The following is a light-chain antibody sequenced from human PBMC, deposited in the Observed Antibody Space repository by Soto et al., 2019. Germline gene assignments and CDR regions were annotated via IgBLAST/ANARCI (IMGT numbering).Light chain of an antibody. J-gene: IGLJ2*01. CDR1: KLGDKY. CDR2: QDN. CDR3: QAWDSNIPVV. V-gene: IGLV3-1*01. Sequence: SYELTQPPSVSVSPGQTASITCSGDKLGDKYACWYQQKPGQSPVLVIYQDNKRPSGIPERFSGSNSGNTATLTISGTHTMDEADYYCQAWDSNIPVVFGGGTKLTVL.